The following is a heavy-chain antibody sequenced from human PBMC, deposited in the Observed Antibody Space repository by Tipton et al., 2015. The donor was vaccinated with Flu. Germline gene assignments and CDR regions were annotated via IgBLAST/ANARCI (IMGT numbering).Heavy chain of an antibody. Sequence: LRLSCTVSGGSIGSHYWSWIRQPPGKGLEWIAYIYYSGSTNYNPSLKSRVTMSADTSKNQFSLRLSSVTAADTAVYYCARVARVGATFYFDYWGQGTLVTVSS. J-gene: IGHJ4*02. V-gene: IGHV4-59*11. CDR2: IYYSGST. D-gene: IGHD1-26*01. CDR3: ARVARVGATFYFDY. CDR1: GGSIGSHY.